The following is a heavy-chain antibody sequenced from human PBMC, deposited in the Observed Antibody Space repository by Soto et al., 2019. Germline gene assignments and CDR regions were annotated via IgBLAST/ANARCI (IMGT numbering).Heavy chain of an antibody. Sequence: QPGGSLRLSCAFSVFRFSGYGMHCVRHAPGKWLEWLAAISGDGSKKYFGDSVKGRFTISRDNYKNTLDLQINSLRAEDTAVYYCAKDRECENNPDWPQGSWGQGTQVSVSS. V-gene: IGHV3-30*18. CDR1: VFRFSGYG. CDR3: AKDRECENNPDWPQGS. CDR2: ISGDGSKK. D-gene: IGHD3-9*01. J-gene: IGHJ5*02.